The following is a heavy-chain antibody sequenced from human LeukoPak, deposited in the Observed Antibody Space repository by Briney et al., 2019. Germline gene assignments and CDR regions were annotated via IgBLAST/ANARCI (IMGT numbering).Heavy chain of an antibody. V-gene: IGHV3-11*03. J-gene: IGHJ4*02. CDR3: ARACSSASCYDF. CDR1: GFTFSDSY. Sequence: GGSLRLSCAASGFTFSDSYMSWIRQAPGKGLEWVSYISSGSGYTNHADSVKGRFTISRDNAKNSLYLQMNSLRAEDTAVYYCARACSSASCYDFWGQGTLVTVSS. D-gene: IGHD2-2*01. CDR2: ISSGSGYT.